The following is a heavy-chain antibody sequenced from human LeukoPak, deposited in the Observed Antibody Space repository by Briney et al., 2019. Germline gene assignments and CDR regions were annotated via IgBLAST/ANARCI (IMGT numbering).Heavy chain of an antibody. D-gene: IGHD5-18*01. Sequence: PAGSLRLSCAASGFTFIGYAMNWVRQAPGKGLEWVSYISGTSSTVYYADSVQGRFTISRDNAKNSLYLQMNSLRDEDTAVYYCASGPQYSYGFSYWGQGTLVTVSS. CDR2: ISGTSSTV. CDR3: ASGPQYSYGFSY. V-gene: IGHV3-48*02. CDR1: GFTFIGYA. J-gene: IGHJ4*02.